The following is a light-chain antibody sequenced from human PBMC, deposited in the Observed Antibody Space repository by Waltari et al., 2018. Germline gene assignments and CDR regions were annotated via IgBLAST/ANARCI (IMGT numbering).Light chain of an antibody. CDR2: DAA. Sequence: EIVLTQSPATLSLSPGERATLSCRASASVSGYFAWYQQKPGQAPRLLIYDAANRATGIAARFSGSGSGTDFTLTISSLEPEDFAVYYCQQRSNWPATFGGGTKVEIK. J-gene: IGKJ4*01. CDR1: ASVSGY. CDR3: QQRSNWPAT. V-gene: IGKV3-11*01.